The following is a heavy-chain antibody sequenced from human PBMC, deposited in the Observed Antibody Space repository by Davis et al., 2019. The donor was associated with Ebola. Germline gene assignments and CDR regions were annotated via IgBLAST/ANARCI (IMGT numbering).Heavy chain of an antibody. CDR3: TKDFDYEKAY. CDR1: GFTFDDYA. V-gene: IGHV3-9*01. Sequence: GGSLRLSCAASGFTFDDYAMHWVRQAPGKGLEWVSAISGSGGSTYYADSVEGRFTISRDNAKNTVFLQMDSLRAEDTAVYYCTKDFDYEKAYWGQGSLVTVSS. J-gene: IGHJ4*02. CDR2: ISGSGGST. D-gene: IGHD4-17*01.